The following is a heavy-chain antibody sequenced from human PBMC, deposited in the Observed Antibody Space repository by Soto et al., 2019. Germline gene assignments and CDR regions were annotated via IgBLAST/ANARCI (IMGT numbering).Heavy chain of an antibody. V-gene: IGHV3-23*01. D-gene: IGHD2-2*02. CDR1: GFTFSSSA. Sequence: EVQLLESGGGLVQPGGSLRLSCAASGFTFSSSAMSWVRQAPGTGLEWVSASSAVDGGTYYADSVKGRGTISRDDSKSTLYLQMNRLTAEDTAIHYCVHMKVYTSRLYDSSYYGVAVWGQGTRVTVSS. CDR2: SSAVDGGT. J-gene: IGHJ6*02. CDR3: VHMKVYTSRLYDSSYYGVAV.